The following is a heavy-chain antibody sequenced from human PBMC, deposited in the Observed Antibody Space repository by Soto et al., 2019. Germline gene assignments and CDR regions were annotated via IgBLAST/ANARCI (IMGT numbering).Heavy chain of an antibody. Sequence: QVQLVESGGGVVQPGRSLRLSCAASGFTFSSYAMHWVRQAPGKGLEWVAVISYDGSNKYYADPVKGRFTISRDKSKTTRSLQMPSLRAEDTAVYYCARAGVTLFSSVRGMDVWGQGTTVTVSS. CDR2: ISYDGSNK. V-gene: IGHV3-30-3*01. CDR3: ARAGVTLFSSVRGMDV. CDR1: GFTFSSYA. D-gene: IGHD3-9*01. J-gene: IGHJ6*02.